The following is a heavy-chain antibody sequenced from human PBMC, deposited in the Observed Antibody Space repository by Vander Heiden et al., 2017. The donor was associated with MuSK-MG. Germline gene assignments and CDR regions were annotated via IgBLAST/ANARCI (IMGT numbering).Heavy chain of an antibody. D-gene: IGHD3-10*01. V-gene: IGHV4-39*01. CDR3: AIRDGSGNSFDY. Sequence: QLQLQESGPGLVKPSETLSLTCTVSGGSISSSSYYWGWIRQPPGKGLEWIGSIYYSASTDDNSALKSRVTISVDTSKNKFSLKMRSVTAADTAVYYCAIRDGSGNSFDYWGQGTLVTVSS. CDR2: IYYSAST. J-gene: IGHJ4*02. CDR1: GGSISSSSYY.